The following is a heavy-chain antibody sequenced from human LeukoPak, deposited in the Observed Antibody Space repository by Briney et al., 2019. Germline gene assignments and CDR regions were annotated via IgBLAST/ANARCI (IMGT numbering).Heavy chain of an antibody. D-gene: IGHD2-2*01. CDR3: ARDPSYSRHGQKDCSSTSCYPKQDCEGDDY. CDR1: GGTFSSYA. V-gene: IGHV1-69*13. CDR2: IIPIFGTA. Sequence: ASVKVSCKASGGTFSSYAISWVRQAPGQGLEWMGGIIPIFGTANYAQKFQGRVTITADESTSTAYMELSSLRSEDTAVYYCARDPSYSRHGQKDCSSTSCYPKQDCEGDDYWGQGTLVTVSS. J-gene: IGHJ4*02.